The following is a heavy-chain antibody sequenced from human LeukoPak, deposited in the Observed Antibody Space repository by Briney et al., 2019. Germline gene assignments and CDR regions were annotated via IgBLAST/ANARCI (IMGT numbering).Heavy chain of an antibody. V-gene: IGHV3-66*01. Sequence: GGSLRLSCAAPGFTVSSNYMSWVRQAPGKGLEWVSVIYSGGSTYYADSVKGRFTISRDNSKNTLYLQMNSLRAEDTAVYYCARDHRVGYYYYGMDVWGQGTTVTVSS. CDR3: ARDHRVGYYYYGMDV. CDR1: GFTVSSNY. CDR2: IYSGGST. J-gene: IGHJ6*02. D-gene: IGHD2-2*01.